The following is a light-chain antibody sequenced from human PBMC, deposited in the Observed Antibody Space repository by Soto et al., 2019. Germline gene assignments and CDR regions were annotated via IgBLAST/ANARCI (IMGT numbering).Light chain of an antibody. CDR1: QSIRSW. CDR3: QQYNGYPTT. Sequence: DIQMTQSPSTLSASVGDRVTITCRASQSIRSWLAWYQQKPGKAPNLLIYDASSLQGGVPSRFSGTGSGTEFPLTISSLQPDDFATYYCQQYNGYPTTFGQGTKVEIK. CDR2: DAS. J-gene: IGKJ1*01. V-gene: IGKV1-5*01.